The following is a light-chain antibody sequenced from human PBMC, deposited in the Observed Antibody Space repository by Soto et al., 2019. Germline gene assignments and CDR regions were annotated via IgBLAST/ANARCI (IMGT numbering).Light chain of an antibody. CDR3: ATWDDRLQGLV. J-gene: IGLJ2*01. CDR2: GNN. V-gene: IGLV1-44*01. Sequence: QSVVTQPPSASGTPGQRVTISCSGSSSNIGSDTVNGYQQVPGTAPKLLIYGNNQRPSGVPDRFSGSKSGTSASLAIRGLQSEDEADYFCATWDDRLQGLVFGGGTKVTVL. CDR1: SSNIGSDT.